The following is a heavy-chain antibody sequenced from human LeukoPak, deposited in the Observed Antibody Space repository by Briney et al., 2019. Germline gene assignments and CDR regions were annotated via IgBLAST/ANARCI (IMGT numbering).Heavy chain of an antibody. CDR2: IYYSGNT. V-gene: IGHV4-31*03. CDR3: AREAMYSYGNNFDY. J-gene: IGHJ4*02. CDR1: GGSISSGGYY. Sequence: SETLSLTCTVSGGSISSGGYYWSWIRQHPGRGLEWIGYIYYSGNTYYNPSLKSRVTISVDTSKNQFSLRLSSVTAADTAVYHCAREAMYSYGNNFDYWGQGTLVTVSS. D-gene: IGHD5-18*01.